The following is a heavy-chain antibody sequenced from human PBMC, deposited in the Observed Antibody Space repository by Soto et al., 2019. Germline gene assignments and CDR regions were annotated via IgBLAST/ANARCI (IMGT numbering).Heavy chain of an antibody. CDR2: ISYDGSNK. J-gene: IGHJ6*02. Sequence: GGSLRLSCAASGFTFSSYAMHWVRQAPGKGLEWVAVISYDGSNKYYADSVKGRFTISRDNSKNTLYLQMNSLRAEDTAVYYCAREGGDPRLYYYCGMDVWGQGTTVTVS. D-gene: IGHD2-21*02. V-gene: IGHV3-30-3*01. CDR1: GFTFSSYA. CDR3: AREGGDPRLYYYCGMDV.